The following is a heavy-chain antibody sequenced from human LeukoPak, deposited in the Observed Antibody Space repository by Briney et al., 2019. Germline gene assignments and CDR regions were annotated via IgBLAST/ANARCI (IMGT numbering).Heavy chain of an antibody. D-gene: IGHD3-10*01. CDR3: ARGLNEYGTGKYYFDY. Sequence: SETLSLTCAVYGGSFSGYYWSWIRQPPGKGLEWIGEINHSGSTNYNPSLKSRVTISVDTSKNQFSLKLSSVTAADTAVYYCARGLNEYGTGKYYFDYWGQGTLVTVSS. V-gene: IGHV4-34*01. CDR2: INHSGST. CDR1: GGSFSGYY. J-gene: IGHJ4*02.